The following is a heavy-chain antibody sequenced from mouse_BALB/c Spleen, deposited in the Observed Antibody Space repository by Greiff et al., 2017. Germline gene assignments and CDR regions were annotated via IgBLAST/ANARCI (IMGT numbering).Heavy chain of an antibody. V-gene: IGHV1-7*01. Sequence: QVQLKQSGAELAKPGASVKMSCKASGYTFTSYWMHWVKQRPGQGLEWIGYINPSTGYTEYNQKFKDKATLTADKSSSTAYMQLSSLTSEDSAVYYCARPYYRYDDAMDYWGQGTSVTVSS. D-gene: IGHD2-14*01. J-gene: IGHJ4*01. CDR3: ARPYYRYDDAMDY. CDR1: GYTFTSYW. CDR2: INPSTGYT.